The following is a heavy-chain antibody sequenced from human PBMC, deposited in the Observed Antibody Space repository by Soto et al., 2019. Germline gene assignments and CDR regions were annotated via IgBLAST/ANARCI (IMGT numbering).Heavy chain of an antibody. CDR3: ARGWFGPDV. V-gene: IGHV3-74*01. CDR1: EFTFSGRS. D-gene: IGHD3-10*01. CDR2: IDKVGTDS. Sequence: PGGSLRHSCAASEFTFSGRSVHWVRQAPGKGLVWVSGIDKVGTDSTYADSVKGRFTSSRDNAKNTVYLQMNSLRVEDTAVYYCARGWFGPDVWGKGTTVTVSS. J-gene: IGHJ6*04.